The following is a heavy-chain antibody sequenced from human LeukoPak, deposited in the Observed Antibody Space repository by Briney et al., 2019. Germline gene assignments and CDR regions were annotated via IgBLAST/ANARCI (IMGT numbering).Heavy chain of an antibody. V-gene: IGHV3-7*04. CDR1: GFTFINYW. CDR2: IKQDGSEK. Sequence: GGSLTLTCAASGFTFINYWMTWVRQAPGKGLEWVANIKQDGSEKYYVDSVKGRFTISRDNAKNSLYLQMSSLRAEDTAVYYCARDRGCSGRYFDNWGQGTLVTVSS. D-gene: IGHD1-26*01. CDR3: ARDRGCSGRYFDN. J-gene: IGHJ4*02.